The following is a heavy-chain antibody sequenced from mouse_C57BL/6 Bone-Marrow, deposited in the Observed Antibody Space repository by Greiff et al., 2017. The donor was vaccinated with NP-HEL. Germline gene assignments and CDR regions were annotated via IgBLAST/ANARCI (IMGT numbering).Heavy chain of an antibody. Sequence: EVQLQQSGPVLVKPGASVKMSCKASGYTFTDYYMNWVKQSHGKSLEWIGVINPYNGGTSYNQKFKGKATLTVDKSSRTAYMELNSLTSEDSAVYYCAREGSPYFDDWGQGTTLTGSS. CDR1: GYTFTDYY. CDR3: AREGSPYFDD. D-gene: IGHD1-1*02. CDR2: INPYNGGT. J-gene: IGHJ2*01. V-gene: IGHV1-19*01.